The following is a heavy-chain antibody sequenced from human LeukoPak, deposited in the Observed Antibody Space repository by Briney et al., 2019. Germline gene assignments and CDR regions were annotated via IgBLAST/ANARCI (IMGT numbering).Heavy chain of an antibody. CDR2: INPNSGGT. CDR1: GYTFTGYY. Sequence: ASVKVSCKASGYTFTGYYMHWVRQAPGQGLEWMGWINPNSGGTNYAQKFQGRVTMTRDTSISTAYMELSRLRSDDTAVYYCAIRRRGITMIAPDYWGQGTLVTVSS. V-gene: IGHV1-2*02. J-gene: IGHJ4*02. D-gene: IGHD3-22*01. CDR3: AIRRRGITMIAPDY.